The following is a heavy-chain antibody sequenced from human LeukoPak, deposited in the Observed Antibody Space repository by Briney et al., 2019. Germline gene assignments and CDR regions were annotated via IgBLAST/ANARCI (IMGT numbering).Heavy chain of an antibody. CDR2: ICYSGST. J-gene: IGHJ5*02. V-gene: IGHV4-31*03. CDR3: ARGPYCGGDCYSSWFDP. Sequence: SETLSLTCTVSGGSISSGGYYWSWIRQHPGKGLEWIGYICYSGSTYYNPSLKSRVTIPVDTSKNQFSLKLSSVTAADTAVYYCARGPYCGGDCYSSWFDPWGQGTLVTVSS. CDR1: GGSISSGGYY. D-gene: IGHD2-21*02.